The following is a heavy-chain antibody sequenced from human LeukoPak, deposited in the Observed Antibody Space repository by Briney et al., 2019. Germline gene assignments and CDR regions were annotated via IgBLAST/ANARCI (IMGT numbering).Heavy chain of an antibody. CDR1: GFTFSSYW. V-gene: IGHV3-74*01. J-gene: IGHJ6*03. CDR3: AREYCSSTSCYLGFSYYYYYMDV. CDR2: IKSDGST. D-gene: IGHD2-2*01. Sequence: GGSLRLSCAASGFTFSSYWMHWVRQTPGKGLVWISRIKSDGSTIYADSVKGRFTISRDNAKNSLYLQMNSLRAEDTAVYYCAREYCSSTSCYLGFSYYYYYMDVWGKGTTVTVSS.